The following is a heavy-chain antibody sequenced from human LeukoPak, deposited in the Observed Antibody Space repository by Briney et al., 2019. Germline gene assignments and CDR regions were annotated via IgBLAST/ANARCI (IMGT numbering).Heavy chain of an antibody. CDR3: ANSIDFDYSDYYFDY. V-gene: IGHV4-38-2*02. CDR1: AYSITSGHY. J-gene: IGHJ4*02. CDR2: MWHSGIS. D-gene: IGHD4-11*01. Sequence: SETLSLTCTVSAYSITSGHYWGWIRQSPGKGLEWIGSMWHSGISYFNPSLKSRVSISVDTSNNQFSLKLTSMTAADTAVYYCANSIDFDYSDYYFDYWGQGALVTISS.